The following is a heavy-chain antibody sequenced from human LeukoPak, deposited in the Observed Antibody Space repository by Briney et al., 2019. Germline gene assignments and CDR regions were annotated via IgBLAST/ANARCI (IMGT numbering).Heavy chain of an antibody. Sequence: PGRSLRLSCAASGFTFDDYAMHWVRQAPGKGLEWVSGISWNSGSIGYADSVKGRFTISRDNAKNSLYLQMNSLRAEDTALYYCAKGPVADSGYDLGGGYFDYWGQGTLVTVSS. CDR1: GFTFDDYA. V-gene: IGHV3-9*01. J-gene: IGHJ4*02. CDR3: AKGPVADSGYDLGGGYFDY. D-gene: IGHD5-12*01. CDR2: ISWNSGSI.